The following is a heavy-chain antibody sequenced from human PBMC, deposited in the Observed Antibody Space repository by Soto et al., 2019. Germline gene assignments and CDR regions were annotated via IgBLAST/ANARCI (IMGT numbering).Heavy chain of an antibody. Sequence: ASVKVSCKASGYTFTSYAMHWVRQAPGQRLEWMGWINAGNGNTKYSQEFQGRVTITRDTSASTAYMELSSLRSEDTAVYYCARERRITIFGVVIPYWGQGTLVTVSS. J-gene: IGHJ4*02. CDR2: INAGNGNT. CDR3: ARERRITIFGVVIPY. D-gene: IGHD3-3*01. V-gene: IGHV1-3*01. CDR1: GYTFTSYA.